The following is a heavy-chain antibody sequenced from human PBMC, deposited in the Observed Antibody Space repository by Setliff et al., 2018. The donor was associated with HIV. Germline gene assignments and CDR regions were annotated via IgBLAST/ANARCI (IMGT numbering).Heavy chain of an antibody. CDR2: MNHRGVI. J-gene: IGHJ4*02. CDR1: GGSLSVYY. Sequence: PSETLSLTCAVYGGSLSVYYWSWLRQPPGKGLEFIGEMNHRGVIKYLSSLKSRVTMAVDTSKKQFSLKLKSVTAADTAVYYCFLFYDDRSGFYWDWGQGTPVTVSS. D-gene: IGHD3-22*01. CDR3: FLFYDDRSGFYWD. V-gene: IGHV4-34*01.